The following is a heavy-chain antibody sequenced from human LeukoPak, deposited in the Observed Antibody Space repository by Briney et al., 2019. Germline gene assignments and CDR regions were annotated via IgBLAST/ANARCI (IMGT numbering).Heavy chain of an antibody. J-gene: IGHJ4*02. CDR2: IYYSGST. CDR3: ARGRRDGYNSPYYFDY. V-gene: IGHV4-31*03. D-gene: IGHD5-24*01. Sequence: SQTLSLTCTVSGGSISSGGYYWSWIRQHPGEGLEWIGYIYYSGSTYYNPPLKSRVTISVDTSKNQFSLKLSSVTAADTAVYYCARGRRDGYNSPYYFDYWGQGTLVTVSS. CDR1: GGSISSGGYY.